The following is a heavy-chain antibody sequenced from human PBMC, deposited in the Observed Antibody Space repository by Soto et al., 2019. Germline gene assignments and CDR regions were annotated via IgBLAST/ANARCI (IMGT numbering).Heavy chain of an antibody. V-gene: IGHV1-3*01. D-gene: IGHD3-9*01. J-gene: IGHJ6*02. CDR2: INAGNGNT. CDR3: ARDPVVDILTSGNYYYYGVDV. Sequence: ASVKVSCKASGYTFTSYAMHWVRQAPGQRLEWMGWINAGNGNTKYSQKFQGRVTITRDTSASTAYMELSSLRSEDTAVYYCARDPVVDILTSGNYYYYGVDVWGQGTTVTVSS. CDR1: GYTFTSYA.